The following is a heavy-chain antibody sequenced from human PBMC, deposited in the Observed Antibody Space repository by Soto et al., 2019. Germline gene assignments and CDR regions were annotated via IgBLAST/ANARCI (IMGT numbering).Heavy chain of an antibody. CDR2: IVPSFGRT. Sequence: SVKVSCKVSGGSLNQYAISWVRQTPGQGLEWMGGIVPSFGRTSYAQKFQGRVTITADESTTTVNLELRGLRSEDSAIYFCADLSLGYCSSTTCPTYYWGQGTLVTVSS. CDR3: ADLSLGYCSSTTCPTYY. V-gene: IGHV1-69*13. J-gene: IGHJ4*02. CDR1: GGSLNQYA. D-gene: IGHD2-15*01.